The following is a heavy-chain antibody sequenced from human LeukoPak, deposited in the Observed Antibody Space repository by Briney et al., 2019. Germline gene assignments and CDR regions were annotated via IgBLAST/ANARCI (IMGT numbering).Heavy chain of an antibody. CDR3: ASRGDDSSGYYFDY. Sequence: PGGSLRLSCAASGFSFSSYSMNWVRQAPGKGLEWVSYISSSSTIYYADSVKGRFTISRDNAKNSLYLQMNSLRAEDTAVYYCASRGDDSSGYYFDYWGQGTLVTVSS. V-gene: IGHV3-48*01. CDR1: GFSFSSYS. J-gene: IGHJ4*02. CDR2: ISSSSTI. D-gene: IGHD3-22*01.